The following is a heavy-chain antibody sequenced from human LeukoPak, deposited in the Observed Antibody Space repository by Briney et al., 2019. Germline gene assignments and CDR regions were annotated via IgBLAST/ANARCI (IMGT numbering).Heavy chain of an antibody. Sequence: KTSETLSLTCTVSGGSISSYYWSWIRQPPGKGLEWIGYIYYSGSTNYNPSLKSRVTISVDTSKNQFSLKLSSVTAADTAVYYCARVESNWFDPWGQGTLVTVSS. CDR3: ARVESNWFDP. V-gene: IGHV4-59*01. CDR1: GGSISSYY. J-gene: IGHJ5*02. CDR2: IYYSGST.